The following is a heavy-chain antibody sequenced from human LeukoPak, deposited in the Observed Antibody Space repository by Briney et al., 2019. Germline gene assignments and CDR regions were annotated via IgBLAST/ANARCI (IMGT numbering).Heavy chain of an antibody. J-gene: IGHJ3*02. CDR1: GFTFSSYG. CDR3: AKVLLWFGEFLDAFDI. CDR2: ISYDGSNK. Sequence: PGGSLRLSCAASGFTFSSYGMHWVRQAPGKGLEWVAVISYDGSNKYYADSVKGRFTISRDNSKNTLYLQMNSLRAEDTAVYYCAKVLLWFGEFLDAFDIWGQGTMVTVSS. V-gene: IGHV3-30*18. D-gene: IGHD3-10*01.